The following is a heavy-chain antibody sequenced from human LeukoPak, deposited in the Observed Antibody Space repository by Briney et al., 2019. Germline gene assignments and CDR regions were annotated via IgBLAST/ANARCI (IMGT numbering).Heavy chain of an antibody. CDR1: GYSFTSYW. D-gene: IGHD2-2*01. Sequence: GESLKISCKGSGYSFTSYWISWVRQMPGKGLEWMGRIDPSDSYTNYNPSFQGHVTISADKSISTAYPQWSSLKASDTAMYYCARHTRGIVVVPAAIDYWGQGTLVTVSS. CDR2: IDPSDSYT. V-gene: IGHV5-10-1*01. J-gene: IGHJ4*02. CDR3: ARHTRGIVVVPAAIDY.